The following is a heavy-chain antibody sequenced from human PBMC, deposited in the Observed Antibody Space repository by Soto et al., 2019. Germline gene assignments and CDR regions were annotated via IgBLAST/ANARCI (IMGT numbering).Heavy chain of an antibody. CDR1: GYTFTSYG. J-gene: IGHJ4*02. Sequence: QVHLVQSGAEVKKPGASVKVSCKASGYTFTSYGITWVRQAPGQGLEWMGWISAHNGNTDYAQKLQGRVIVTRDTSTSTAYMELRRLISDDTAVYYCARGRYWDYWGQGALVTVSS. V-gene: IGHV1-18*01. D-gene: IGHD2-8*02. CDR3: ARGRYWDY. CDR2: ISAHNGNT.